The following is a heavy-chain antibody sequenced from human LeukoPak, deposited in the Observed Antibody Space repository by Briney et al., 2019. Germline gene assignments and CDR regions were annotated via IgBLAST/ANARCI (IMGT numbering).Heavy chain of an antibody. Sequence: PGGSLRLSCASSGITFSSYAMNWVRQAPGKGLEWVSAISGSGGNTYYADSVKGRFTISRDNSKNTLFLQMNSLRAEDTAVYYCAKDRLVVVPAAIFWFDPWGQGTLVTVSS. CDR2: ISGSGGNT. CDR1: GITFSSYA. D-gene: IGHD2-2*01. CDR3: AKDRLVVVPAAIFWFDP. J-gene: IGHJ5*02. V-gene: IGHV3-23*01.